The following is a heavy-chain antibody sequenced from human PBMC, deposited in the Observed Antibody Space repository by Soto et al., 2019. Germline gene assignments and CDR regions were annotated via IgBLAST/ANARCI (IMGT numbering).Heavy chain of an antibody. Sequence: GGSLRLSCAASGFTFSSYWMHWVRQAPGKGLVWVSRINSDGSSTSYADSVKGRFTISRDNAKNTLYLQMNSLRAEDTAAYYCSRDAQLSSGWYPDYWGQGTLVTVSS. CDR2: INSDGSST. J-gene: IGHJ4*02. CDR1: GFTFSSYW. D-gene: IGHD6-19*01. V-gene: IGHV3-74*01. CDR3: SRDAQLSSGWYPDY.